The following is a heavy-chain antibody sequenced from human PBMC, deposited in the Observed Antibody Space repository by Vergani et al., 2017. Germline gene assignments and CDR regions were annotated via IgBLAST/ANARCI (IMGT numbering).Heavy chain of an antibody. J-gene: IGHJ5*02. Sequence: EVQLVESGGGLVKPGGSLRLSCAASGFTFSSYSMNWVRQAPGKGLEWVSSISSSSSYIYYADSVKGRFTISRDNAKNSLYLQMNSLRAEDTAVYDCARDPTPQYCSGGSCYSGWFDPWGQGTLVTVSS. V-gene: IGHV3-21*01. D-gene: IGHD2-15*01. CDR3: ARDPTPQYCSGGSCYSGWFDP. CDR1: GFTFSSYS. CDR2: ISSSSSYI.